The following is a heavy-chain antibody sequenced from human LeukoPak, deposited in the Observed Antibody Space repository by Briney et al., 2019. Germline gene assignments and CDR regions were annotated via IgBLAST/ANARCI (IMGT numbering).Heavy chain of an antibody. J-gene: IGHJ6*02. CDR2: IYTSGST. D-gene: IGHD3-10*01. Sequence: SETLSLTCTVPGGSISSYYWSWIRQPAGKGLEWIGRIYTSGSTNYNPSLKSRVTMSVDTSKNQFSLKLSSVTAADTAVYYCAREHGSGSYYSYYYGMDVWGQGTTVTVSS. V-gene: IGHV4-4*07. CDR3: AREHGSGSYYSYYYGMDV. CDR1: GGSISSYY.